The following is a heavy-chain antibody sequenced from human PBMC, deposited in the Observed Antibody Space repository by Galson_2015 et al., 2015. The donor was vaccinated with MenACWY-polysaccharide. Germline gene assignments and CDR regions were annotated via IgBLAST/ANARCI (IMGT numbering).Heavy chain of an antibody. CDR2: INPSGGST. J-gene: IGHJ4*01. D-gene: IGHD3-10*01. V-gene: IGHV1-46*01. CDR3: ARNAASGLDY. Sequence: SVKVPCKASGYTFTNYYIHWVRQAPGQGLEWLGFINPSGGSTSYAQKFHGRVTMTRDTSTGTVYVDLSSLRSEDTAVYYCARNAASGLDYWGHGTLVTVSS. CDR1: GYTFTNYY.